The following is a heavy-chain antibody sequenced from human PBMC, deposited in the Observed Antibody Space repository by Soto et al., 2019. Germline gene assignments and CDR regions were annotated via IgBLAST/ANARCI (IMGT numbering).Heavy chain of an antibody. V-gene: IGHV3-30-3*01. CDR2: ISYDGSNK. D-gene: IGHD5-18*01. J-gene: IGHJ4*02. CDR3: ATQRVDTAILPYY. CDR1: GFTFSSYA. Sequence: HPGGSLRLSCAASGFTFSSYAMHWVRQAPGKGLEWVAVISYDGSNKYYADSVKGRFTISRDNSKNTLYLQMNSLRAEDTAVYYCATQRVDTAILPYYWGQGTLVTVSS.